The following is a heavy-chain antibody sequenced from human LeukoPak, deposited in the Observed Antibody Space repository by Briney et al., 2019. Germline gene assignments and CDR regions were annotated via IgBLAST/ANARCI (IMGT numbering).Heavy chain of an antibody. Sequence: SETLSLTCTVSGGSISSNLWSWIRQPPGKGLEWIGYIYYSGSTNYNPSLKSRVTILVDTSKNQFSLKVSSVTAADTAVYYCARGQYSGSCFDNWGQGSLVTVSS. CDR2: IYYSGST. CDR3: ARGQYSGSCFDN. CDR1: GGSISSNL. J-gene: IGHJ4*02. D-gene: IGHD1-26*01. V-gene: IGHV4-59*01.